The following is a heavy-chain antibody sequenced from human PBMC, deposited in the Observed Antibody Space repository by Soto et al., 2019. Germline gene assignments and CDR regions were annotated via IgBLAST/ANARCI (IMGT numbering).Heavy chain of an antibody. J-gene: IGHJ4*02. V-gene: IGHV4-59*08. CDR2: IYYSGST. CDR1: GDSISSYY. CDR3: ARRYGRYFDY. Sequence: QVQLQESCTGLVKPSETLSLTCTVSGDSISSYYWSWIRQPPGKGLEWIGYIYYSGSTNYNPSLKSRVTISVDTSKNQFSLKVSSVTAADTAVYYCARRYGRYFDYWGQGTLVTVSS. D-gene: IGHD4-17*01.